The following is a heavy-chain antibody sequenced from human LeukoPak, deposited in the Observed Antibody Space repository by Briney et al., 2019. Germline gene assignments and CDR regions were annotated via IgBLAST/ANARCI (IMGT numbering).Heavy chain of an antibody. CDR2: ISYDGSNK. CDR1: GFTFSSYG. Sequence: GGSLRLSCAASGFTFSSYGMHWVRQAPGKGLEWVAVISYDGSNKYYADSVKGRFTISRDNSKNTLYLQMNSLRAEDTAVYYCAKGTSYYYGLGSRGGYYYYYGMDVWGQGTTVTVSS. J-gene: IGHJ6*02. D-gene: IGHD3-10*01. V-gene: IGHV3-30*18. CDR3: AKGTSYYYGLGSRGGYYYYYGMDV.